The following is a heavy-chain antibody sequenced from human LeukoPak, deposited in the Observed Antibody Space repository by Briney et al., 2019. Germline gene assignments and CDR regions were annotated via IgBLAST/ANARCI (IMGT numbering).Heavy chain of an antibody. CDR3: ARGGSYGGNLNY. J-gene: IGHJ4*02. Sequence: SETLSLTCTVSGGSISSGGYYWSWIRQHPGKGLEWIGYMYYSGSTYYNPSLKSRATISVDTSKNQFSLKPSSVTAADTAVYYCARGGSYGGNLNYWGQGTLVTVSS. D-gene: IGHD4-23*01. V-gene: IGHV4-31*03. CDR2: MYYSGST. CDR1: GGSISSGGYY.